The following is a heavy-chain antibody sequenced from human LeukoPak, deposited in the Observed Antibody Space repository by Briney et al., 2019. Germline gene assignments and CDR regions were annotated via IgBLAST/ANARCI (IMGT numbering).Heavy chain of an antibody. J-gene: IGHJ3*02. V-gene: IGHV4-39*01. CDR3: ARHEGITVNPFDI. CDR2: IYYSGST. Sequence: PSETLSLTCTVSGGSISSSSYYWGWIRQPPGKGLEWIGSIYYSGSTNYNPSLKSRLTISVDTSKNQFSLGLTSMTAADTAVYYCARHEGITVNPFDIWGQGTMVTVSS. D-gene: IGHD3-10*01. CDR1: GGSISSSSYY.